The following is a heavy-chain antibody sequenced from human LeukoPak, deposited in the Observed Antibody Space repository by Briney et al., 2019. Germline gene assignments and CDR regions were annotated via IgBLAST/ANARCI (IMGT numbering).Heavy chain of an antibody. CDR2: IGTAGDT. V-gene: IGHV3-13*01. CDR1: GFTFSSYY. CDR3: ARAVNYYDSSGPSYYMDV. Sequence: GGSLRLSCAASGFTFSSYYMHWVRQATGKGLEWVSAIGTAGDTYYPGSVKGRFTISRENAKNSLYLQMNSLRAGDTAVYYCARAVNYYDSSGPSYYMDVWGKGTTVTISS. D-gene: IGHD3-22*01. J-gene: IGHJ6*03.